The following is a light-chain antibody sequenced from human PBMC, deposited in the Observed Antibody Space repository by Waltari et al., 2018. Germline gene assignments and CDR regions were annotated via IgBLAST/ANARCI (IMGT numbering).Light chain of an antibody. CDR2: DVS. V-gene: IGLV2-14*01. Sequence: QSALTQPASVSGSPGQSITISCTGTRSDVGGYNYVPWYQQHPGKAPKLMIYDVSNRPSGVSNRFSGSKSGNTASLTISGLQAEDVADYYCSSYTSSSTVVFGGGTKLTVL. CDR3: SSYTSSSTVV. CDR1: RSDVGGYNY. J-gene: IGLJ2*01.